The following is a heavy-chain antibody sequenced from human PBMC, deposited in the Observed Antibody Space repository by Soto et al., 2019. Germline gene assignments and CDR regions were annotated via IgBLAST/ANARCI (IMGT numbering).Heavy chain of an antibody. J-gene: IGHJ4*02. CDR2: IDPKNGNT. Sequence: ASVKVSCKASGYTFATFGISWVRQAPGQGLEWMGWIDPKNGNTKDAQKFQGRVTMTTDTSTSTAYMELRSLRAEDTAVYYCASPYIPYDILTGYDYWGQGTLVTVSS. CDR1: GYTFATFG. V-gene: IGHV1-18*01. CDR3: ASPYIPYDILTGYDY. D-gene: IGHD3-9*01.